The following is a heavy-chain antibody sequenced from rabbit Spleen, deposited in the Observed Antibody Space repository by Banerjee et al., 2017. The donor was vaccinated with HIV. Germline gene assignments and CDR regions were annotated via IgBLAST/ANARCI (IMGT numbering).Heavy chain of an antibody. CDR2: IKGGSSAFS. Sequence: QEQLEESGGGLVQPEASLTLTCTASGFSFSNKDYICWVRQAPGKGLEWIACIKGGSSAFSSVASWSKSRCFISKTSSTTVMLQMSSLTVADTATYFFSRDDVSSFSTYGFDRWGPGTLVTVS. J-gene: IGHJ6*01. D-gene: IGHD8-1*01. V-gene: IGHV1S45*01. CDR1: GFSFSNKDY. CDR3: SRDDVSSFSTYGFDR.